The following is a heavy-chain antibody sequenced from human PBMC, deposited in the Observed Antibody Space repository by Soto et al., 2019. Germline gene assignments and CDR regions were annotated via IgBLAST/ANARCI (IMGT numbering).Heavy chain of an antibody. Sequence: LRLSCVASEFTFSSYEMNWVRQAPGKGLEWVSYISTSGSTIYYTDSVKGRFTISRDNAKKSLYLQMNSLRAEDTAVYYCVRFGGAAAGPGDYWGQGTLVTVSS. CDR2: ISTSGSTI. J-gene: IGHJ4*02. V-gene: IGHV3-48*03. D-gene: IGHD6-13*01. CDR3: VRFGGAAAGPGDY. CDR1: EFTFSSYE.